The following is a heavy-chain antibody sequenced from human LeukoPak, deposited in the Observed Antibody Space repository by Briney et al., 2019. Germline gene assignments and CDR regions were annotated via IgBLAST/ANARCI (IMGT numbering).Heavy chain of an antibody. CDR1: GFSFSTYT. Sequence: GGSLRLSCAASGFSFSTYTMNWVRQAPGKGLEWVSFISSSSAYIYYADSVKGRFTISRDNAKNSLYLQMNSLRVEDTAVYFCARLTGYNYEETNYWGRGTLVTVSS. CDR2: ISSSSAYI. D-gene: IGHD5-18*01. V-gene: IGHV3-21*01. CDR3: ARLTGYNYEETNY. J-gene: IGHJ4*02.